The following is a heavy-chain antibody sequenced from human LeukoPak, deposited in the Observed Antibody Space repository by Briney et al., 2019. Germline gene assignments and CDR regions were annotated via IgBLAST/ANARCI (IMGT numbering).Heavy chain of an antibody. CDR2: ISCSGST. CDR3: ARHPSGGGHYFPSLYLDY. CDR1: GGSISSSNHY. V-gene: IGHV4-39*01. D-gene: IGHD3-22*01. J-gene: IGHJ4*02. Sequence: SETLSLTCAVSGGSISSSNHYWGWIRQPPGKGLEWIGTISCSGSTYYKPSLKSRVTISVDTSKNQFSLKLSSVTAADTAVYYCARHPSGGGHYFPSLYLDYWGQGTLVTVSS.